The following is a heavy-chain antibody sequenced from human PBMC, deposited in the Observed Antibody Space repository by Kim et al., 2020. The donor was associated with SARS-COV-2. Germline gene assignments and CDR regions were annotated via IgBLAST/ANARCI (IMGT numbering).Heavy chain of an antibody. V-gene: IGHV4-39*01. CDR3: ARLNYYDSSGYYEFDY. J-gene: IGHJ4*02. D-gene: IGHD3-22*01. Sequence: SLKSRVNISIDKSKNQVSLKRSSVTAADTAVYYCARLNYYDSSGYYEFDYWGQGTLVTVSS.